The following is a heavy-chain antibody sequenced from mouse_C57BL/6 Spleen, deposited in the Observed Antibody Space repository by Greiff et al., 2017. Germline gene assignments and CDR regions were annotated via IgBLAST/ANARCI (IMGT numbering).Heavy chain of an antibody. D-gene: IGHD1-1*01. CDR3: ANYGSSYGY. Sequence: QVQLQQSGAELVKPGASVKMSCKASGYTFTSYWITWVKQRPGQGLEWIGDIYPGSGSTNYNEKFKSKATLTVDTSSSTAYMQLSSLTSEDSAGYCCANYGSSYGYWGQGTTLTVSS. CDR2: IYPGSGST. J-gene: IGHJ2*01. V-gene: IGHV1-55*01. CDR1: GYTFTSYW.